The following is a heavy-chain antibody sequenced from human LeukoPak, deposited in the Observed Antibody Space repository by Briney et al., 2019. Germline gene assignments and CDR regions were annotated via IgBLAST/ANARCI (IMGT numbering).Heavy chain of an antibody. Sequence: PSETLSLTCTVSGGSISSYYWSWIRQPPGKGLEWIGYIYYSGSTNYNPSLKSRVTISVDTSKNQFSLKLSSVTAADTAVYYCARRGYSYGYVGQWFGPWGQGTLVTVSS. CDR3: ARRGYSYGYVGQWFGP. CDR1: GGSISSYY. D-gene: IGHD5-18*01. J-gene: IGHJ5*02. V-gene: IGHV4-59*01. CDR2: IYYSGST.